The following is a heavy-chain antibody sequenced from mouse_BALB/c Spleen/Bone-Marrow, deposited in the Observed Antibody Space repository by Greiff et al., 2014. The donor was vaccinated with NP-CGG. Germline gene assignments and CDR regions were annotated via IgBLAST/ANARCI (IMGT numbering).Heavy chain of an antibody. CDR2: INPYNDGT. CDR1: GYTFTSYI. CDR3: ARPATYYGNFYWYFDV. J-gene: IGHJ1*01. V-gene: IGHV1-14*01. D-gene: IGHD2-10*01. Sequence: EVQLQQSGPELVKPGASVKVSCKASGYTFTSYIMHWVKQKPGQGLEWIGYINPYNDGTKYNEKFKGKATLTSDKSSSTAYMGLSSLTSEDSAVYYCARPATYYGNFYWYFDVWGAGTTVTVSS.